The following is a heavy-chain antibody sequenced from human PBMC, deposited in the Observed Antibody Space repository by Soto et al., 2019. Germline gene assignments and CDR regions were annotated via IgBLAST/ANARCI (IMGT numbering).Heavy chain of an antibody. CDR2: IYWDDDK. D-gene: IGHD3-10*01. V-gene: IGHV2-5*02. Sequence: GSGPTLVNPTQTLTLTCTFSGFSLSTSGVGVGWIRQPPGKALEWLALIYWDDDKRYSPSLKSRLTITKDTSKNQVVLTMTNMDPVDTATYYCAHATNYYGSGRGGDAFDIWGQGTMVTVSS. J-gene: IGHJ3*02. CDR3: AHATNYYGSGRGGDAFDI. CDR1: GFSLSTSGVG.